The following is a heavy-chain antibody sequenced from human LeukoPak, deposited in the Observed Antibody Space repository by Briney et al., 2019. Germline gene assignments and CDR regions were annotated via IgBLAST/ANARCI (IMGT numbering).Heavy chain of an antibody. J-gene: IGHJ6*03. D-gene: IGHD2-2*01. CDR2: IKSKTDGGTT. CDR1: RFTFSNAW. Sequence: NPGGSLRLSCAASRFTFSNAWMSWVRQAPGKGMEWVGRIKSKTDGGTTDYAAPVKGRYTISRDDSKNTLYLQMNSLKTEDTAVYYCTTPHDCSSTSCYYYYMDVWGKGTTVTVSS. CDR3: TTPHDCSSTSCYYYYMDV. V-gene: IGHV3-15*01.